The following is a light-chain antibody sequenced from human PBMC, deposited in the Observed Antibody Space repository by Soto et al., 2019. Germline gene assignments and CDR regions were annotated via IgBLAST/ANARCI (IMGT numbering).Light chain of an antibody. J-gene: IGKJ2*01. CDR2: GAS. CDR1: QSVSSSY. CDR3: QQYGSSPHT. V-gene: IGKV3-20*01. Sequence: EIVLTQSAGILSLSPGDRATLSCRASQSVSSSYLAWYQHKPGQAPRLLIYGASSRATGIPDRFSGSGSGTDFTLTISRLEPEDFAVYYCQQYGSSPHTFGQGTKLEIK.